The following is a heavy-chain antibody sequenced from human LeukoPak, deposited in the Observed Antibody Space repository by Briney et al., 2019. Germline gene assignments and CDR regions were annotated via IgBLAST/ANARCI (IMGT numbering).Heavy chain of an antibody. J-gene: IGHJ4*02. CDR3: AKIPVAGYFDY. CDR2: ISYDGSNK. D-gene: IGHD6-19*01. V-gene: IGHV3-30*18. CDR1: GFTFSSYG. Sequence: RGSLRLSCAASGFTFSSYGMHWVRQAPGKGLEWVAVISYDGSNKYYADSVKGRFTISRDNSKNTLYLQMNSLRAEDTAVYYCAKIPVAGYFDYWGQGTLVTVSS.